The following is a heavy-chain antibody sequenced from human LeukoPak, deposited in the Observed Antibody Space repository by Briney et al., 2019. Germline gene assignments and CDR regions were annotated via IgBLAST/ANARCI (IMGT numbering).Heavy chain of an antibody. V-gene: IGHV4-61*02. CDR1: GGSISSGSHY. CDR3: AGEVGGSWFDP. D-gene: IGHD1-26*01. CDR2: IYSSGNT. J-gene: IGHJ5*02. Sequence: SETLSLTCTVPGGSISSGSHYRSWIRQPAGKGLEWIGRIYSSGNTNYNPSLKSRVTISLDTSKNQFSLNLSSVTAADTAVYYCAGEVGGSWFDPWGLGTLVTVSS.